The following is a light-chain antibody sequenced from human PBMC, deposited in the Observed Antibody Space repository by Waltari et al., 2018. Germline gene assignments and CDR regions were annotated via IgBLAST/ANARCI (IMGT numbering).Light chain of an antibody. CDR2: EVT. CDR3: SSYAGSNNLM. J-gene: IGLJ3*02. V-gene: IGLV2-8*01. CDR1: SSDVGNYNY. Sequence: QSALTQPPSASGSPGQSVTISCTGSSSDVGNYNYVSWYQQHPGKAPKLMIYEVTTRPSGVPDRFSGSKSGNTASLTVSGLQAEDEADYYCSSYAGSNNLMFGGGTKVTVL.